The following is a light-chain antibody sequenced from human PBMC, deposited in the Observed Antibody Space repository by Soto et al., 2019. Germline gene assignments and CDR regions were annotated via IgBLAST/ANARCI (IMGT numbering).Light chain of an antibody. CDR2: GSS. CDR1: QGINHY. CDR3: QHYSSDSQFT. Sequence: DIQMTQSPSSLSASVGDRVTITCRASQGINHYLAWYQQKPGKVPNLLVYGSSTLQSGVPSRYSGSGSGTDVTLTISSLQPEDVASYYCQHYSSDSQFTFGPGTKVDIK. V-gene: IGKV1-27*01. J-gene: IGKJ3*01.